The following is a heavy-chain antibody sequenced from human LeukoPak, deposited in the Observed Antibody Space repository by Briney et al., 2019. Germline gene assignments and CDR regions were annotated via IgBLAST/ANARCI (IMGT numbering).Heavy chain of an antibody. V-gene: IGHV4-39*01. CDR3: ARHLGMFSFFDY. J-gene: IGHJ4*02. CDR2: IYYSGST. CDR1: GGSISSSSYY. Sequence: PSETLSLTCTVSGGSISSSSYYWGWIRQPPGKGLEWIGSIYYSGSTYYNPSLKSRVTISVDTSKNQFSLKLSSVTAADTAVYYCARHLGMFSFFDYWGQGTLVTVSS. D-gene: IGHD3-10*02.